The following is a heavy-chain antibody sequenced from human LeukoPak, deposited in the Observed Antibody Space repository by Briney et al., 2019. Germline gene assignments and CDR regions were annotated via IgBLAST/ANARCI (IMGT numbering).Heavy chain of an antibody. V-gene: IGHV3-74*01. Sequence: GGSLRLSCAASGFTFSSYWMHWVRQAPGKGLVWVSRINIDGRTSNYADSVKGRFTISRDNAKNAVYLQMSSLRVEDTAVYYCARASALATPPFAYWGQGTLVTVSS. CDR1: GFTFSSYW. D-gene: IGHD5-12*01. CDR2: INIDGRTS. CDR3: ARASALATPPFAY. J-gene: IGHJ4*02.